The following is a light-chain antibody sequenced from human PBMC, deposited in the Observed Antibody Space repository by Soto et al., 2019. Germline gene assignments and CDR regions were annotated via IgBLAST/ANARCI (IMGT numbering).Light chain of an antibody. J-gene: IGKJ4*01. CDR2: AAS. CDR3: QQSYTTPLT. Sequence: DIQMTQSPSTLSASVGDRVTITCRASQSISSWLAWYQQKPGKAPVILIYAASTLQSGVPSRFTGSRSETNFTLIISSLQPEDFATYYCQQSYTTPLTFGGGTKVDI. V-gene: IGKV1-39*01. CDR1: QSISSW.